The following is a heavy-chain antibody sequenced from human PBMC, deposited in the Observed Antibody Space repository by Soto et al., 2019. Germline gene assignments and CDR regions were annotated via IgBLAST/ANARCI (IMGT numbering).Heavy chain of an antibody. CDR3: ARSIDP. V-gene: IGHV4-31*11. Sequence: PSETLSLTCAVSGGSISSGGYSWSWIRQHPGKGLEWIGYIYYSGFTYYNPSLKSRVTISVDTSKNQFSLKLSSVTAADTAVYYCARSIDPWGQGTLVTVSS. CDR1: GGSISSGGYS. CDR2: IYYSGFT. J-gene: IGHJ5*02.